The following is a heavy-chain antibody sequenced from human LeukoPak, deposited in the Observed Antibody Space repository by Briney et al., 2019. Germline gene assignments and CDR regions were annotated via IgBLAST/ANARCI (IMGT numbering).Heavy chain of an antibody. CDR1: GGSIRSTSYF. CDR2: INYSGST. CDR3: ARSRSGSYYH. D-gene: IGHD1-26*01. J-gene: IGHJ4*02. Sequence: SETLSLTCTVSGGSIRSTSYFWGWIRQPPEKGLEWIGNINYSGSTSYNPSLKSRVTIFVDTSKNQFSLKLSSVTAADTAVYYCARSRSGSYYHWGQGTLVTVSS. V-gene: IGHV4-39*01.